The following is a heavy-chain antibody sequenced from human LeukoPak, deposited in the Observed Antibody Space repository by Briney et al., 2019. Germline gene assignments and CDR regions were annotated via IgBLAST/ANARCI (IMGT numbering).Heavy chain of an antibody. CDR1: GIPLSIYY. V-gene: IGHV4-59*13. CDR2: IYNSGST. Sequence: SETLSLTCSVCGIPLSIYYWMWIRDSPGEGGEGWGYIYNSGSTDTNPTLKSRVTISIDMSKRQFSLALSSVTAADTAVYYCARGGVVGTMLRGINWFDPWGPGTLVAVSS. D-gene: IGHD3-10*01. J-gene: IGHJ5*02. CDR3: ARGGVVGTMLRGINWFDP.